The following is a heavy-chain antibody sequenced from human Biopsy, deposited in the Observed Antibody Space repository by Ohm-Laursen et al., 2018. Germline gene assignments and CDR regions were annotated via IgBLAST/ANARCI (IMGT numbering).Heavy chain of an antibody. J-gene: IGHJ4*02. V-gene: IGHV1-69*13. D-gene: IGHD1-26*01. CDR3: ARGPHSGSHSCFDY. Sequence: SVKVSCKVSGGTFINYAISWVRQAPGQGLECMGGIIPMFGTANYAQMFQGRVTISADESTSASYMELSSLTTEDTAIYYCARGPHSGSHSCFDYWGRGTLVTVSS. CDR1: GGTFINYA. CDR2: IIPMFGTA.